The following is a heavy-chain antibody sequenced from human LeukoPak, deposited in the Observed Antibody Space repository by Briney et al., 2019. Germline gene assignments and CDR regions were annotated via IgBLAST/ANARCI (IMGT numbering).Heavy chain of an antibody. V-gene: IGHV1-2*02. J-gene: IGHJ4*02. CDR2: INPNSGGT. Sequence: ASVKVSCKASGYTFTGYYMHWVRQAPGQGLEWMGWINPNSGGTNYARKFQGRVTMTRDTSISTAYMELSRLRSDDTAVYYCARLEWYSSGCYWGQGTLVTVSS. CDR3: ARLEWYSSGCY. CDR1: GYTFTGYY. D-gene: IGHD6-19*01.